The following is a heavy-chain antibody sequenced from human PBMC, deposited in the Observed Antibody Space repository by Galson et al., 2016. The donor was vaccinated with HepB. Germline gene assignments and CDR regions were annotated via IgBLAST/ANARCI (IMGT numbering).Heavy chain of an antibody. CDR1: GFSLGTYG. D-gene: IGHD5-18*01. CDR3: AKDRGGIQPWGLHGMDV. V-gene: IGHV3-33*03. J-gene: IGHJ6*02. CDR2: TWYDGSIE. Sequence: SLRLSCAASGFSLGTYGMNWVRQAPGKGLEWVAFTWYDGSIEYYADSVQGRFSISRDKSKNTLYLEMNSLRAEDTAVYFCAKDRGGIQPWGLHGMDVWGQGSTVTVSS.